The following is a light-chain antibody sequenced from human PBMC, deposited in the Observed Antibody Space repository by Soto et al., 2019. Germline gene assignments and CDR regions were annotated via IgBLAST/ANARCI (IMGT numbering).Light chain of an antibody. CDR1: SSGLGRYNY. CDR2: DVS. J-gene: IGLJ1*01. Sequence: QSVLTQPASVSGSPGQSIAISCIGTSSGLGRYNYVSWYQQYLGKAPKLIIYDVSSRPSGVSNRFSGSKSGNTASLTISGLQAEDEADYYCSSYTSTTTEVLGTGTKVTGL. CDR3: SSYTSTTTEV. V-gene: IGLV2-14*03.